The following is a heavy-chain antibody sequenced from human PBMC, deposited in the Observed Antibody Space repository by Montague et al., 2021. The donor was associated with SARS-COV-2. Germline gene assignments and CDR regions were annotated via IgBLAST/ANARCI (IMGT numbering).Heavy chain of an antibody. CDR1: GGSISSSSYY. CDR3: VRDGRGRVFAWSPCGFDF. D-gene: IGHD3-3*01. Sequence: SETLSLTCTVSGGSISSSSYYWGWIRQPPGKGLEWIGSMDYIGSTFYNPSLKSRVTISVDTSKNQLSLKLRSVTTTDTAVFYCVRDGRGRVFAWSPCGFDFWGQGTTVTVSS. V-gene: IGHV4-39*02. J-gene: IGHJ3*01. CDR2: MDYIGST.